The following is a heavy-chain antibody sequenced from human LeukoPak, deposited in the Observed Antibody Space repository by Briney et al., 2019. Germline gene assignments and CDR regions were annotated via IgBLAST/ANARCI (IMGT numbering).Heavy chain of an antibody. CDR3: ATAYGSGSYGAFDI. J-gene: IGHJ3*02. CDR1: GFTFSSYA. Sequence: GGSLRLSCAASGFTFSSYAMHWVRQAPRKGLEWVSVISYDEKTTYYADSLKGRFTISRDSSKNTLYLQMNSLGPEDTAVYYCATAYGSGSYGAFDIWGQGTMVTVSS. V-gene: IGHV3-30*04. CDR2: ISYDEKTT. D-gene: IGHD3-10*01.